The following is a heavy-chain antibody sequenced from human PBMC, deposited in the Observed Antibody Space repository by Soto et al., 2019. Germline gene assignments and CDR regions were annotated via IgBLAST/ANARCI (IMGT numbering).Heavy chain of an antibody. V-gene: IGHV1-18*01. CDR3: ARGRYGDY. J-gene: IGHJ4*02. Sequence: QVHLVQSGAEVKKPGASVKVSCKGSGYAFTTYGITWVRQAPGQGLEWMGWISAHNGNTNYAQKHQGRVTVPRDTSTSTAYMELRSLRSDDTAVYYCARGRYGDYWGQGALVTVSS. D-gene: IGHD1-1*01. CDR1: GYAFTTYG. CDR2: ISAHNGNT.